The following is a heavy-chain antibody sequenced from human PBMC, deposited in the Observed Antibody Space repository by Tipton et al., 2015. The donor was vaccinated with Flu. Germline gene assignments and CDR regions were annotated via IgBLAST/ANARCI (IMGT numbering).Heavy chain of an antibody. Sequence: TLSLTCTVSGGSITTSGYFWSWLRQPPGKGLEWIGSLYYSGGAHHNPSLTSRVAISGDTSNNHFSLKLTNVTAADTAVYFCARVIRMTMIRGIRDPYYFAFWGQGMLVTVSS. J-gene: IGHJ4*02. V-gene: IGHV4-39*07. CDR2: LYYSGGA. CDR1: GGSITTSGYF. CDR3: ARVIRMTMIRGIRDPYYFAF. D-gene: IGHD3-10*01.